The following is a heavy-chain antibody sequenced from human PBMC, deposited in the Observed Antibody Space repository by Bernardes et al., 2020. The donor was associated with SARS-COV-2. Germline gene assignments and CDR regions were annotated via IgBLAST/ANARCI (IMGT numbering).Heavy chain of an antibody. CDR3: AKDYCGGDCDFFDY. V-gene: IGHV3-23*01. CDR2: VSGSGDT. CDR1: GFTLDTFA. J-gene: IGHJ4*02. Sequence: GGSLRLSRAVSGFTLDTFAMSWVRQAPGKGLEWVSGVSGSGDTYYADSVKGRFTISRDNSKNILFLQMNNLRAEDTAVYYCAKDYCGGDCDFFDYWGQGTLVTVSS. D-gene: IGHD2-21*02.